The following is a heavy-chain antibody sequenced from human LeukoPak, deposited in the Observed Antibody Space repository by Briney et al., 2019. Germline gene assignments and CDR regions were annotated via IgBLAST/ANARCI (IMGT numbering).Heavy chain of an antibody. J-gene: IGHJ6*03. CDR3: ARYIAVAGTYYYYYMDV. D-gene: IGHD6-19*01. CDR2: IYYSGST. V-gene: IGHV4-59*08. CDR1: GGSISSYY. Sequence: SETLSLTCTVSGGSISSYYWSWIRQPPGKGLEWIGYIYYSGSTNYNPSLKSRVTISVDTSKNQFSLKLSSVTAADTAVYYCARYIAVAGTYYYYYMDVWGKGTTVTISS.